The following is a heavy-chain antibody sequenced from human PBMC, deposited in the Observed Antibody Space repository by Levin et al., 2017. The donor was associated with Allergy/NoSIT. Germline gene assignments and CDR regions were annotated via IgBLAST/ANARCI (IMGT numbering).Heavy chain of an antibody. V-gene: IGHV2-5*02. J-gene: IGHJ6*02. CDR1: GFSLSTSGVG. Sequence: SGPTLVKPTQTLTLTCTFSGFSLSTSGVGVAWIRQPPGKALEWLALIYWDDDKRYSPSLKSRLTITKATSKNQVVLTMTNMDPVDTATYYCAHTQPRPYYYAMDVWGQGTTVTVSS. D-gene: IGHD2-2*01. CDR2: IYWDDDK. CDR3: AHTQPRPYYYAMDV.